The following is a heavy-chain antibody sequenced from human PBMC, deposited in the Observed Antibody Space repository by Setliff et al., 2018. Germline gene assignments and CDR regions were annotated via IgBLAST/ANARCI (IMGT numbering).Heavy chain of an antibody. J-gene: IGHJ3*02. D-gene: IGHD3-22*01. V-gene: IGHV3-11*06. CDR2: ISSSSSSST. CDR3: ARVFAYHYESSGYFYTMSAFDI. CDR1: GFTFSDSY. Sequence: PGGSLRLSCAASGFTFSDSYMSWIRQAPGKGLEWVSYISSSSSSSTNHADSVKGRFTISRDNAKNSLFLQMDSLRVEDTAVYYCARVFAYHYESSGYFYTMSAFDIWGQGTMVTVSS.